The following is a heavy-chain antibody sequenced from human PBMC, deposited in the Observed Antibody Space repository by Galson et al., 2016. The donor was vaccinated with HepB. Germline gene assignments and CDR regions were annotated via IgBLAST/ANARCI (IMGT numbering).Heavy chain of an antibody. J-gene: IGHJ4*02. Sequence: LRLSCAASGFTFSSHAMSWVRQAPGKGLEWVSGISGSGGSTYYADSVKGRFTISRDNSKNALYVQMNSLRAEDTAVYYCAKGYGLFDYWGQGTLVTVSS. D-gene: IGHD1-14*01. CDR2: ISGSGGST. V-gene: IGHV3-23*01. CDR3: AKGYGLFDY. CDR1: GFTFSSHA.